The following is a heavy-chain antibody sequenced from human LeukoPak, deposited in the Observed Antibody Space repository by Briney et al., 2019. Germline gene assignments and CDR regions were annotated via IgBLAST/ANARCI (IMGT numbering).Heavy chain of an antibody. V-gene: IGHV3-7*01. CDR2: IKQDGSEK. Sequence: GGSLRLSCAASGSTFSSYWMSWVRQAPGKGLEWVANIKQDGSEKYYVDSVKGRFTISRDNAKNSLYLQMNSLRAEDTAVYYCARGSFAFDIWGQGTMVTVSS. CDR3: ARGSFAFDI. D-gene: IGHD3-16*02. CDR1: GSTFSSYW. J-gene: IGHJ3*02.